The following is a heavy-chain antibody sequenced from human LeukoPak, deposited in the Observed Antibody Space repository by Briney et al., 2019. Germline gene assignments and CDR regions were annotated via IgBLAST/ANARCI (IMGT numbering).Heavy chain of an antibody. CDR1: GYTFTSYG. CDR3: ARGGYSSSWRHNFDY. Sequence: ASVKVSFKASGYTFTSYGISWVRQAPGQGLEWMGWISAYNGNTNYAQKLQGRVTMTTDTSTSTAYMELRSLRSDDTAVYYCARGGYSSSWRHNFDYWGQGTLVTVSS. J-gene: IGHJ4*02. V-gene: IGHV1-18*01. CDR2: ISAYNGNT. D-gene: IGHD6-13*01.